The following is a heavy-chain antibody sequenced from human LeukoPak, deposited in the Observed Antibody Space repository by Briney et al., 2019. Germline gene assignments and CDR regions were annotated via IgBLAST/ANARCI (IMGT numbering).Heavy chain of an antibody. CDR2: ISSSSTTI. V-gene: IGHV3-48*04. CDR1: GFTFSDYN. Sequence: GGSLRLSCAASGFTFSDYNMNWVRQAPGKGLEWVSFISSSSTTIFYADSVKGRFTTSRDNAKNSLYLQMNSLRAEDTAVYYCARDRMIGGRFGELSNWGQGTLVIVSS. CDR3: ARDRMIGGRFGELSN. D-gene: IGHD3-10*01. J-gene: IGHJ4*02.